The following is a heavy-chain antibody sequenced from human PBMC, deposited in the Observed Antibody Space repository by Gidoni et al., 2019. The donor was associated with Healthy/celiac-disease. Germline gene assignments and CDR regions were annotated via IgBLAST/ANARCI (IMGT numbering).Heavy chain of an antibody. CDR2: INHSGST. J-gene: IGHJ6*03. D-gene: IGHD3-3*01. CDR1: GGSFSGYY. Sequence: QVPLQQLGAGLLKPSATLSLTCAVYGGSFSGYYWSWIRQPPGKGLEWIGEINHSGSTNYNPSLKSRVTISVDTSKNQFSLKLSSVTAADTAVYYWARRERRFLEAYYMDVWGKGTTVTVSS. CDR3: ARRERRFLEAYYMDV. V-gene: IGHV4-34*01.